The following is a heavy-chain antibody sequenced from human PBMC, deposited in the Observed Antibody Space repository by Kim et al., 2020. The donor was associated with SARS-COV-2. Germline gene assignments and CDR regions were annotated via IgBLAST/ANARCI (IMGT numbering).Heavy chain of an antibody. Sequence: GGSLRLSCAASGFIFDDYYMSWARQAPGKGLEWLAFISTTGSYTNYGDSVKGRFTISRDNAQNSLSLQMHSLGVGATGLYFCARVHKSSWYEVDYFYGM. CDR3: ARVHKSSWYEVDYFYGM. J-gene: IGHJ6*01. D-gene: IGHD6-13*01. CDR1: GFIFDDYY. V-gene: IGHV3-11*06. CDR2: ISTTGSYT.